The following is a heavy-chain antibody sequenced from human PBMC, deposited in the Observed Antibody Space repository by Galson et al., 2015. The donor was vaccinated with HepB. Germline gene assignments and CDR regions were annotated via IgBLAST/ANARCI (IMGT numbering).Heavy chain of an antibody. CDR1: GYTFTSYS. V-gene: IGHV1-46*04. J-gene: IGHJ5*02. CDR3: ARSSGWINWFDP. Sequence: SVKVSCKASGYTFTSYSMHWVRQAPGQGLEWMGIINPSGGCTSYAQKLQGRVTMTRDTSTSTVYMELSSLKSEDTAVYYCARSSGWINWFDPWGQGTLVTVSS. CDR2: INPSGGCT. D-gene: IGHD6-19*01.